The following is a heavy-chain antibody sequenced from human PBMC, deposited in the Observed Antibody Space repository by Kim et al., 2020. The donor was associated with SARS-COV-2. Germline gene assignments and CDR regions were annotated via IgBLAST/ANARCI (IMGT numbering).Heavy chain of an antibody. J-gene: IGHJ4*02. D-gene: IGHD6-13*01. V-gene: IGHV5-51*01. Sequence: SPSFQGQVTISADKSISTAYLQWSSLKASDTAMYYCARRPRAAAGYYFDYWGQGTLVTVSS. CDR3: ARRPRAAAGYYFDY.